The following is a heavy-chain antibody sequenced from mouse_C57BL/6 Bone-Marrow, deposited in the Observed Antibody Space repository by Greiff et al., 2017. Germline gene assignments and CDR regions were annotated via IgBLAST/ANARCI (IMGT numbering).Heavy chain of an antibody. J-gene: IGHJ4*01. CDR1: GYTFTDYY. D-gene: IGHD2-3*01. V-gene: IGHV1-26*01. Sequence: EVQLQQSGPELVKPGASVKISCKASGYTFTDYYMNWVKQSHGKSLEWIGDINPNNGGTSYNQKFKGKATLTVDKSSSTAYMELRSLTSEDSAVYYCARDDYYPYAMDYWGQGTSVTVSS. CDR3: ARDDYYPYAMDY. CDR2: INPNNGGT.